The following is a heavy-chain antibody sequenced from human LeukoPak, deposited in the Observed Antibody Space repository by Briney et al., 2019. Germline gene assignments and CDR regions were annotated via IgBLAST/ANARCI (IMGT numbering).Heavy chain of an antibody. V-gene: IGHV3-30-3*01. CDR1: GFTFSSYA. Sequence: PGGSLRLSCAASGFTFSSYAMHWVRQAPGKGLEWVAVISYDGSNKYYADSVKGRFTISRDNSKNTLYLQMNSLRAEDTAVYYCARAAIAAASYDIWGQGTMVTVSS. CDR3: ARAAIAAASYDI. J-gene: IGHJ3*02. CDR2: ISYDGSNK. D-gene: IGHD6-13*01.